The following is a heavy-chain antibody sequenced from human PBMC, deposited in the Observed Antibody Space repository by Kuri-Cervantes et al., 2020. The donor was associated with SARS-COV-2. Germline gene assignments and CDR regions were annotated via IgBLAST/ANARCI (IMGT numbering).Heavy chain of an antibody. J-gene: IGHJ3*02. Sequence: GGSLRLSCAASGFTFRGSWMHWVRQVPGGGLVWLSRISDDGTNIIYADSVRGRFAISRDNAENTLYLQMSSLRAEDTAVYYCARESIAANLGAFDIWGQGTMVTVSS. V-gene: IGHV3-74*01. CDR2: ISDDGTNI. CDR3: ARESIAANLGAFDI. D-gene: IGHD6-6*01. CDR1: GFTFRGSW.